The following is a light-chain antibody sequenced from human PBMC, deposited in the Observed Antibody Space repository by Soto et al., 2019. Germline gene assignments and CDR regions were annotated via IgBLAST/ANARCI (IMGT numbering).Light chain of an antibody. CDR3: QQYGRSPYT. J-gene: IGKJ2*01. Sequence: EIVLTQSPGTLSLSPGERVTLSCRASQSVSSSYLAWYQQKPGQAPTLLIYGASSRATGIPDRFSGSGSGTDFTLTISRLEPEDFAVYYCQQYGRSPYTFGQGTKLEIK. CDR2: GAS. CDR1: QSVSSSY. V-gene: IGKV3-20*01.